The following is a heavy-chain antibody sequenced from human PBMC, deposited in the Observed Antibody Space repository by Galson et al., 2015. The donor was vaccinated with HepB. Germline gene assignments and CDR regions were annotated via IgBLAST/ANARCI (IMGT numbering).Heavy chain of an antibody. CDR3: AKDLRDSRNYGALDY. Sequence: SLRLSCAASGLTFSSYGMHWVRQAPGKGLEWVAVISYDGSNKYYANSVKGRFTISRDNSKNTLYLQMNSLRAEDTAVYYCAKDLRDSRNYGALDYWGQGTLVTVSS. J-gene: IGHJ4*02. CDR2: ISYDGSNK. CDR1: GLTFSSYG. V-gene: IGHV3-30*18. D-gene: IGHD1-7*01.